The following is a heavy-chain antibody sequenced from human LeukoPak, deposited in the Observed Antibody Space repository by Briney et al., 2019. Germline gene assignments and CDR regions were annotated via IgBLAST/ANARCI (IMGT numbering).Heavy chain of an antibody. CDR1: GFTFSRYW. CDR3: AKESPYYYDSSGYLSGYFQH. D-gene: IGHD3-22*01. Sequence: GGSLRLSCAASGFTFSRYWMSWVRQAPGKGLEWVANIKEDGSEKYYVDSVKGRFTISRDNSKNTLYLQMNSLRAEDTAVYYCAKESPYYYDSSGYLSGYFQHWGQGTLVTVSS. J-gene: IGHJ1*01. CDR2: IKEDGSEK. V-gene: IGHV3-7*05.